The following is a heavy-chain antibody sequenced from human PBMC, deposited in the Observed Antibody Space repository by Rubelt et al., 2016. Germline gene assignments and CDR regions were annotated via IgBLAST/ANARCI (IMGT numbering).Heavy chain of an antibody. CDR3: ARVRVGYGMDV. Sequence: GFTFSSYAMHWVRQAPGKGLEWVAVISYDGSNKYYADSVKGRFTISRDNSKNTLYLQMNSLRAEDTAVYYCARVRVGYGMDVWGQGTTVTVSS. CDR2: ISYDGSNK. D-gene: IGHD2-15*01. CDR1: GFTFSSYA. V-gene: IGHV3-30*04. J-gene: IGHJ6*02.